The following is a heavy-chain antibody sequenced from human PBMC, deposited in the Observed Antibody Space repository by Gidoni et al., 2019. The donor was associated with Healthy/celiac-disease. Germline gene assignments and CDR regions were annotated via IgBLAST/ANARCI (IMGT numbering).Heavy chain of an antibody. Sequence: QLQLQESGSGLVKPSQTLSLPCAFSVCSISSGGYPWCWIRQPPGKGLEWIGYIDHSGSTYYNPALKSRVTISVYRSKNKFSLKLSSVTAADTAVYYCAKRGWYGEFDYWGQGTLVTVSS. D-gene: IGHD6-19*01. J-gene: IGHJ4*02. CDR1: VCSISSGGYP. CDR3: AKRGWYGEFDY. CDR2: IDHSGST. V-gene: IGHV4-30-2*01.